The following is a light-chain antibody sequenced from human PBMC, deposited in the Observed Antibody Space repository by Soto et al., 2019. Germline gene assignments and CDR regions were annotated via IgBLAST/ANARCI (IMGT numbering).Light chain of an antibody. J-gene: IGLJ1*01. V-gene: IGLV3-21*02. Sequence: YEVTQPPSVSLAPGQTSRITGELNKIGAKTVHWYHQKPGQAPVLVVFDDKDRPSGIPERFSGSNSGNTATLTISKVEVGDEADYFCHVWDSSSEHYVFGPGTKVTVL. CDR3: HVWDSSSEHYV. CDR2: DDK. CDR1: KIGAKT.